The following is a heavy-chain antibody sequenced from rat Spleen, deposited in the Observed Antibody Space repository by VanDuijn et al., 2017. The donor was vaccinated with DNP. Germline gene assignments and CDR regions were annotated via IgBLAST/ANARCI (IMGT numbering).Heavy chain of an antibody. J-gene: IGHJ2*01. Sequence: EVQLVQSGGGLVQPERSLKLSCTASVFTFSDYNMAWVRQAPKKGLEWVATIISDGSRTYYRDSVKGRFTISRDNAENTLYLQMNSLRSEDTATYYCTREDYYDGSYYGLDYWGQGVMVTVSS. CDR2: IISDGSRT. V-gene: IGHV5S10*01. D-gene: IGHD1-12*02. CDR3: TREDYYDGSYYGLDY. CDR1: VFTFSDYN.